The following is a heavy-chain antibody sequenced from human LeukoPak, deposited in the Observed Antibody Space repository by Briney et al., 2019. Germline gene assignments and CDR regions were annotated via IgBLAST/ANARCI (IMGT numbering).Heavy chain of an antibody. CDR1: GFTFSNYW. CDR2: IKQDGREI. CDR3: TRDEAAAAN. J-gene: IGHJ4*02. V-gene: IGHV3-7*01. D-gene: IGHD6-13*01. Sequence: PGGSLTLSCAVSGFTFSNYWMSWVRQAPGKGPEWVANIKQDGREIHYLDSVKGRFTISRDNAKSSLYLQMNSLNVDDTAVHYCTRDEAAAANWGQGTLVTVST.